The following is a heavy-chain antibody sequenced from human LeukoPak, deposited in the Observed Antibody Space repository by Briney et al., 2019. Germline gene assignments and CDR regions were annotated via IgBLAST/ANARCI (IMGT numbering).Heavy chain of an antibody. V-gene: IGHV4-39*01. J-gene: IGHJ4*02. Sequence: SETLSLTCTVSGCSISSSSYYWVWIRQPPGKGLEWIGNIYYSGSTYYNPSLKSRVTISVDTSKNQFSLNLSSVIAADTAVYYCARVKQWGAFDFWGQGTLVTVSS. CDR3: ARVKQWGAFDF. D-gene: IGHD6-19*01. CDR2: IYYSGST. CDR1: GCSISSSSYY.